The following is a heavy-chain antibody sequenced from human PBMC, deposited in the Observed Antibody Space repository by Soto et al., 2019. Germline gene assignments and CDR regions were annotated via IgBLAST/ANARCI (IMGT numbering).Heavy chain of an antibody. CDR1: GFIFNDYG. J-gene: IGHJ4*02. D-gene: IGHD1-26*01. CDR3: AKAAGSYLSYFDY. V-gene: IGHV3-30*18. CDR2: ISNDGSNQ. Sequence: GGSLRLSCAASGFIFNDYGMHWVRQAPGKGLEWVAVISNDGSNQNYADSVKGRFTISRDNSKKIVYLQMISLRAEDTAVYHCAKAAGSYLSYFDYWGQGTLVTVSS.